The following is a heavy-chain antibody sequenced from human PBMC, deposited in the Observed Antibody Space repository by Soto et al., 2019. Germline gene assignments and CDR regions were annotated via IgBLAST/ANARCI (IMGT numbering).Heavy chain of an antibody. CDR2: ISAYNGNT. D-gene: IGHD3-10*01. CDR3: ARDRGVPDYYYYYGMDV. J-gene: IGHJ6*02. Sequence: ASVKVSCKASGYTFTSYGISWVRQAPGQGLEWMGWISAYNGNTNYAQKLQGRVTMTTDTSTSTAYMELRSLRSDDTAVYYCARDRGVPDYYYYYGMDVWGQGTTVTVSS. V-gene: IGHV1-18*04. CDR1: GYTFTSYG.